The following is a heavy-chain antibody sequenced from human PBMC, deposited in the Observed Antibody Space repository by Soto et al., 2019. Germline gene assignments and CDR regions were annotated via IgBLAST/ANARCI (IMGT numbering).Heavy chain of an antibody. D-gene: IGHD2-15*01. Sequence: QVQLVESGGGLVKPGGSLRLSCAASGFTFSDYYMSWIRQAPGKGLEWVSYISSSGSTIYYADSVKGRFTISRDNAKNSLYLQMNSLRAEDTAVYYCARVGNRLLTAYCSGGSCFQDAFDIWGQGTMVTVSS. V-gene: IGHV3-11*01. J-gene: IGHJ3*02. CDR3: ARVGNRLLTAYCSGGSCFQDAFDI. CDR1: GFTFSDYY. CDR2: ISSSGSTI.